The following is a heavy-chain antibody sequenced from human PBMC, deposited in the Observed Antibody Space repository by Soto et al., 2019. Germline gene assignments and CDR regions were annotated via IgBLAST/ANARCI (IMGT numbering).Heavy chain of an antibody. CDR1: GFTFSSYA. Sequence: GGSLRLSCSASGFTFSSYAMHWVRQAPGKGLEYVSAISSNGGSTYYADSVKGRFTISRDNSKNTLYLQMSSLRAEDTAVYYCVKSSCSSTSCLHYYYYGMDVWGQGTTVTVSS. V-gene: IGHV3-64D*08. CDR2: ISSNGGST. D-gene: IGHD2-2*01. J-gene: IGHJ6*02. CDR3: VKSSCSSTSCLHYYYYGMDV.